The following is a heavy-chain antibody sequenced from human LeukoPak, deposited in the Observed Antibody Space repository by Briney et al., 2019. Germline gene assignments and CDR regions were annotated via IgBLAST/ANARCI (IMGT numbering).Heavy chain of an antibody. Sequence: GGSLRLSCAASGFTFSSYWMSWVRQAPGKGLEWVANIKQDGSEKYYVDSVKGRFTIPRDNAKTSLYLQMSSLRAEDKAVYYCARDGRGYCGGDCFLSWFDPWGQGTLVTVSS. V-gene: IGHV3-7*01. J-gene: IGHJ5*02. CDR1: GFTFSSYW. CDR2: IKQDGSEK. CDR3: ARDGRGYCGGDCFLSWFDP. D-gene: IGHD2-21*02.